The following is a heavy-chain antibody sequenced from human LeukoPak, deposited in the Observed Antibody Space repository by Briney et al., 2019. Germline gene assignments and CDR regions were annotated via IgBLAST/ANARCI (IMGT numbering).Heavy chain of an antibody. CDR3: AKASRRGYYCYGMDV. D-gene: IGHD3-16*01. CDR1: GFTFSSYA. J-gene: IGHJ6*02. V-gene: IGHV3-23*01. Sequence: GGSLRLSCAASGFTFSSYAMSWVRQAPGKGLEWVSAISGSGGSTYYADSVKGRFTISRDNSKNTLYLQMNSLRAEDTAVYYCAKASRRGYYCYGMDVWGQGTTVTVSS. CDR2: ISGSGGST.